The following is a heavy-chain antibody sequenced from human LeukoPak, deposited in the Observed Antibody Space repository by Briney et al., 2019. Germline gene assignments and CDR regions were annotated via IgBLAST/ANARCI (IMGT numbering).Heavy chain of an antibody. J-gene: IGHJ4*02. CDR3: ARAYDFWSRIFDY. Sequence: SVKVSCKASGGTFSSYAISWVRQAPGQGLEWMGGIIPILGTANYAQKLQGRVTITADESTSTAYMELSSLRSEDTAVYYCARAYDFWSRIFDYWGQGTLVTVSS. D-gene: IGHD3-3*01. CDR2: IIPILGTA. V-gene: IGHV1-69*13. CDR1: GGTFSSYA.